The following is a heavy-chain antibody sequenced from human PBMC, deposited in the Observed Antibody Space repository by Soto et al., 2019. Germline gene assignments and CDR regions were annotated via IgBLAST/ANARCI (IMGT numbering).Heavy chain of an antibody. D-gene: IGHD3-3*01. CDR3: ARRGDLWSGYEIDY. Sequence: PSETLSLTCDVSGDSISYKSFYWGWIRQPPGKGLEWIGSIYYSGETYYNLSLKSRVTISADSSKNKISLKVNSVTAADTAVYYCARRGDLWSGYEIDYWGQGVLVTVSS. J-gene: IGHJ4*02. V-gene: IGHV4-39*01. CDR2: IYYSGET. CDR1: GDSISYKSFY.